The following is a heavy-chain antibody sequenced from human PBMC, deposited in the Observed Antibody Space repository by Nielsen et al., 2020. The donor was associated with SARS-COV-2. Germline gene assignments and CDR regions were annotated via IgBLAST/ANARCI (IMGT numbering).Heavy chain of an antibody. Sequence: SETLSLTFTVSGGSIRSHYWSWIRKSPGKALEWIGYFYYSGSTDYNPSLKSRVSISKDTSKNQFSLKLNSVTAADTAVYYCARGGYSYLYFDDWGQGTRVIVSS. CDR1: GGSIRSHY. V-gene: IGHV4-59*11. CDR3: ARGGYSYLYFDD. D-gene: IGHD5-18*01. CDR2: FYYSGST. J-gene: IGHJ4*02.